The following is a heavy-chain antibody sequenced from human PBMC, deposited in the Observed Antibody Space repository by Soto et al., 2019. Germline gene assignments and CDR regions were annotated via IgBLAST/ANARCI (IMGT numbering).Heavy chain of an antibody. CDR2: ISSSSSTI. Sequence: PGGSLRLSCAASGFTFSSYRMNWVRQATGKGLEWVSYISSSSSTIYYADSVKGRFTISRDNAKNSLYLQMNSLRAEDTAVYYCARGLAAAAPAGMDVWGQGTTVTVSS. J-gene: IGHJ6*02. CDR3: ARGLAAAAPAGMDV. D-gene: IGHD6-13*01. CDR1: GFTFSSYR. V-gene: IGHV3-48*01.